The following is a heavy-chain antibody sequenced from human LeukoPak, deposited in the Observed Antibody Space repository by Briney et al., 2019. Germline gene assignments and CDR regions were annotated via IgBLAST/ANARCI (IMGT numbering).Heavy chain of an antibody. V-gene: IGHV3-23*01. Sequence: GGSLRLSCAASGFTFNIYAMTWARQAPGKGLEWVSAIRGTGGGGETFYADPVKGRFTISRDDSDNTVYLQMSSLGAEDTAVFYCAKGDWFDSWGPGTLVTVSS. J-gene: IGHJ5*01. CDR1: GFTFNIYA. CDR2: IRGTGGGGET. CDR3: AKGDWFDS.